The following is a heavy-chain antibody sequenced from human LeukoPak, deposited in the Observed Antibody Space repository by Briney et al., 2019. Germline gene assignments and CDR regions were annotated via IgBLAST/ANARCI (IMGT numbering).Heavy chain of an antibody. J-gene: IGHJ6*02. Sequence: ASVKVSCKASGGTFSSYAISWVRQAPGQGLEWMGMIIPIFGIANYAQKFQGRVTITADKSTSTAYMELSSLRSEGTAVYYCARDHYPKHYDFWSGKRGLRYYYYGMDVWGQGTTATVSS. CDR1: GGTFSSYA. CDR2: IIPIFGIA. V-gene: IGHV1-69*04. CDR3: ARDHYPKHYDFWSGKRGLRYYYYGMDV. D-gene: IGHD3-3*01.